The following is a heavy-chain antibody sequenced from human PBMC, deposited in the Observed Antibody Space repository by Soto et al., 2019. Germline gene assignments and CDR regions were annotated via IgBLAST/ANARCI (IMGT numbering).Heavy chain of an antibody. J-gene: IGHJ6*02. V-gene: IGHV3-30*18. D-gene: IGHD2-2*02. CDR1: GFTFSSYG. CDR3: AKDQAVSLEYKLIYQYYYCGMDV. Sequence: GGSLRLSCAASGFTFSSYGMHWVRQAPGKGLEWVAVISYDGSNKYYADSVKGRFTISRDNSKNALYLQMNSLRAEDTAVYYCAKDQAVSLEYKLIYQYYYCGMDVWGQGTTVTVSS. CDR2: ISYDGSNK.